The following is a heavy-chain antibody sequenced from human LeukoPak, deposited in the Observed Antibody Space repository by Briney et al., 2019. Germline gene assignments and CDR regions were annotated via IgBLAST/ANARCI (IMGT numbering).Heavy chain of an antibody. CDR3: AREQRQIEMATMTEFDYGMDV. CDR2: IIPILGIA. D-gene: IGHD5-24*01. V-gene: IGHV1-69*04. Sequence: SVKVSCKASGGTFSSYAISWVRQAPGQGLESMGTIIPILGIANYAQKFQGRVTITADKSTSTAYMELSSLRSEDTAVYYCAREQRQIEMATMTEFDYGMDVWGQGTTVTVSS. CDR1: GGTFSSYA. J-gene: IGHJ6*02.